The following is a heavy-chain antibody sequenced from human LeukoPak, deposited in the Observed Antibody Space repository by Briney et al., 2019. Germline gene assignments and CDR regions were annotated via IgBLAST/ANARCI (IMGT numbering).Heavy chain of an antibody. CDR2: ITTSGSAK. D-gene: IGHD5-18*01. Sequence: GGSLRLSCAASEFTFSDSYMNWIRQAPGKGLEWISYITTSGSAKHYADSVKGRFTISRDNAKNSLYLQMNSLRADDTAVYYSAKSGYGYGDAFDIWGQGTMVTVSS. CDR3: AKSGYGYGDAFDI. V-gene: IGHV3-11*01. CDR1: EFTFSDSY. J-gene: IGHJ3*02.